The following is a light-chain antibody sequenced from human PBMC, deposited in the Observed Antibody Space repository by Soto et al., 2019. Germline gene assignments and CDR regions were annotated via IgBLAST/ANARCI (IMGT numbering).Light chain of an antibody. J-gene: IGKJ1*01. V-gene: IGKV1-39*01. CDR3: QHYNSYSQA. CDR1: QRINNY. Sequence: DIQMTQSPSSLSASVGDRVTITCRASQRINNYLNWYQQKPGKDPNLLIYAASSLQSGVPPRFSGSGSGTDFTLTISSLQPEDFATYHCQHYNSYSQAFCQGTKADIK. CDR2: AAS.